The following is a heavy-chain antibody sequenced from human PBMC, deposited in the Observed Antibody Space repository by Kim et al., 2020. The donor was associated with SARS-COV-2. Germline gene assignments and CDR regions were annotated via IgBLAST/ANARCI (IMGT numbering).Heavy chain of an antibody. D-gene: IGHD2-21*02. CDR1: GYRFTNYW. J-gene: IGHJ5*01. CDR2: IYPGDSDT. V-gene: IGHV5-51*01. Sequence: GEYLKISCKGSGYRFTNYWIGWVRQMPGKDLEWMGIIYPGDSDTRYSPSFQGQVTISVDKSVSTAYLQWSSLKASDTAMYYCAKTYCSGGDCYYNWFDSWGQGTLVAVSS. CDR3: AKTYCSGGDCYYNWFDS.